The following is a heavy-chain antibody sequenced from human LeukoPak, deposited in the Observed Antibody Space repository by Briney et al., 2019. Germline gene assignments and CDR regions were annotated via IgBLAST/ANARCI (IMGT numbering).Heavy chain of an antibody. CDR2: IYHSGST. J-gene: IGHJ4*02. CDR3: ASGTTVTNFAY. Sequence: SETLSLTCAVYGGSFSGYYWSWIRQPPGKGLEWIGYIYHSGSTYYNPSLKSRVTISIDMSKNQFLLKLTSVTAADTAVYYCASGTTVTNFAYWGQGTLVTVSS. D-gene: IGHD4-17*01. CDR1: GGSFSGYY. V-gene: IGHV4-34*01.